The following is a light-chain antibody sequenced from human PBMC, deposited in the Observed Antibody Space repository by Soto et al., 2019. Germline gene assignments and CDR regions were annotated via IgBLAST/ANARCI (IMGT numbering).Light chain of an antibody. CDR3: QQTDTLPST. Sequence: DIQMTQSPSILSASVVDRVTITCRASQSIRSWLAWYQQKPGKAPKLLIYDAYSLESGVPSRFSGSGSRTDFTLTITSLQPEDIGTYYCQQTDTLPSTFGQGTRLEIK. V-gene: IGKV1-5*01. CDR2: DAY. CDR1: QSIRSW. J-gene: IGKJ5*01.